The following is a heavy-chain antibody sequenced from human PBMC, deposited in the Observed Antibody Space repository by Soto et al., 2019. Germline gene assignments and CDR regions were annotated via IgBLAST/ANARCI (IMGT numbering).Heavy chain of an antibody. V-gene: IGHV1-3*01. CDR2: INAGNGNT. CDR3: ARSIVVVTALDY. CDR1: GYTFTSYA. D-gene: IGHD2-21*02. J-gene: IGHJ4*02. Sequence: ASVWVSCKASGYTFTSYAMHWVRQAPGQRLEWMGWINAGNGNTKYSQKFQGRVTITRDTSASTAYMELSSLRSEDTAVYYCARSIVVVTALDYWGQGTLVTVPQ.